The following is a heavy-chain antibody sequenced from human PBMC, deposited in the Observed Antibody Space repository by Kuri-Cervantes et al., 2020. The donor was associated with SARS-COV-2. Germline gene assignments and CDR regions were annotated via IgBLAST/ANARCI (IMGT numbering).Heavy chain of an antibody. CDR1: GLTFSHYV. D-gene: IGHD3-3*01. CDR2: INNDGYYT. Sequence: GESLKISCSASGLTFSHYVMHWVRQAPGKGLEYVSAINNDGYYTYYTDSVKGRFIISRDNSKSTLYLQMSSLRAEDTAVYYCVKSLRFLEWLPLDYWGQGTLVTVSS. CDR3: VKSLRFLEWLPLDY. V-gene: IGHV3-64D*08. J-gene: IGHJ4*02.